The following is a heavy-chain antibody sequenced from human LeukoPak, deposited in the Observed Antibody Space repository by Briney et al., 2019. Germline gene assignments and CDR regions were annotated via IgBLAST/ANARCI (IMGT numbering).Heavy chain of an antibody. CDR3: ARERGRGRDSPWFDY. Sequence: QPGGSLRLSCAASGFIVSGDFMSWVRQAPGKGLEWVSVIYSDGSTYYADSVKGRFTISRDNSKNTLDLQMTGLRAEDTAVYYCARERGRGRDSPWFDYWGQGTLVTVSS. D-gene: IGHD1-26*01. CDR2: IYSDGST. J-gene: IGHJ4*02. CDR1: GFIVSGDF. V-gene: IGHV3-53*01.